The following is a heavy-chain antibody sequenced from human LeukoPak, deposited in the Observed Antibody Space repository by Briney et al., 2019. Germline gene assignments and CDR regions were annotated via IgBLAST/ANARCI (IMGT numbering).Heavy chain of an antibody. CDR1: GFIFSSYA. Sequence: GGSLRLSCAASGFIFSSYAMSWVRQAPGKRLEWVSAISGSGGSTNYADSVKGRFTISRDNSKNTLYLQMNSLRAEDTAVYYCAKDRVHCSGGSCYYDWFDPWGQGTLVTVSS. J-gene: IGHJ5*02. CDR2: ISGSGGST. D-gene: IGHD2-15*01. V-gene: IGHV3-23*01. CDR3: AKDRVHCSGGSCYYDWFDP.